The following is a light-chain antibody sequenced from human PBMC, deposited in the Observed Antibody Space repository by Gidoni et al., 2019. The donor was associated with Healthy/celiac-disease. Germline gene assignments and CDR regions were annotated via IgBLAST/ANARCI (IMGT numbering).Light chain of an antibody. Sequence: SQSVSSNLAWYQQKPGQAPRLLIYGASTRATGIPARFSGSGSGTEFTLTISSLQSEDFAVYYCQQYNNWPPWTFGQGTKVEIK. V-gene: IGKV3-15*01. CDR1: QSVSSN. J-gene: IGKJ1*01. CDR2: GAS. CDR3: QQYNNWPPWT.